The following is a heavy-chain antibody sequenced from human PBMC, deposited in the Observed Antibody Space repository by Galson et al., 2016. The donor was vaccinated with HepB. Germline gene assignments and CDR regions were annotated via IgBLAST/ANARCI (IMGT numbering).Heavy chain of an antibody. V-gene: IGHV3-11*06. CDR1: EFTFSDYY. Sequence: SLRLSCAASEFTFSDYYMSWIRQAPGKGLEWVSYISSTSSYTNYADSVKGRFTISRDNAKNSLYLQMHSLRAEDTAVYYCARGRRQRDDYHYYMDVWGKGTTVTVSS. CDR3: ARGRRQRDDYHYYMDV. J-gene: IGHJ6*03. D-gene: IGHD1-1*01. CDR2: ISSTSSYT.